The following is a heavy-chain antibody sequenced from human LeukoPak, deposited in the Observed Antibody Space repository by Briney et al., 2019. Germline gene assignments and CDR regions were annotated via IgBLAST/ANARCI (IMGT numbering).Heavy chain of an antibody. V-gene: IGHV3-21*01. Sequence: GGSLRLSCAASGFTFSSYGMSWVRQAPGKGLEWVSSISSSSSYIYYADSVKGRFTISRDNAKNSLYLQMNSLRAEDTAVYYCARESRVVVDFDYWGQGTLVTVSS. D-gene: IGHD3-22*01. CDR2: ISSSSSYI. CDR3: ARESRVVVDFDY. CDR1: GFTFSSYG. J-gene: IGHJ4*02.